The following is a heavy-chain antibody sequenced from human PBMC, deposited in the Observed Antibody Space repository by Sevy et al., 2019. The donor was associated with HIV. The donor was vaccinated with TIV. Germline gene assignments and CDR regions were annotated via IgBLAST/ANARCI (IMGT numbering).Heavy chain of an antibody. CDR3: ARERGISFIVXAXTGAXXX. CDR1: GFTFSSYW. D-gene: IGHD1-26*01. CDR2: IKQDGSEK. J-gene: IGHJ3*02. V-gene: IGHV3-7*01. Sequence: GGSLRLSCAASGFTFSSYWMSWVRQAPGKGLESVXNIKQDGSEKYYVDSVKGRFTISRDNAKNSLYLQMNSLRAEYXXVYYCARERGISFIVXAXTGAXXXXGXGTMVTVSS.